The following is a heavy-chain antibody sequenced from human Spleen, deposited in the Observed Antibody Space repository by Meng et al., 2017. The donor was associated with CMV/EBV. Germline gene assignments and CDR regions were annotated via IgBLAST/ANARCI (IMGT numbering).Heavy chain of an antibody. D-gene: IGHD3/OR15-3a*01. V-gene: IGHV3-23*01. J-gene: IGHJ4*02. CDR3: TRILGPSHHDD. Sequence: SCVASGFNFRIYAISWVRQVPGKGLEWVSRIDFDGSRTSYADSVKGRFTISRDNAKNTLYLQMNSLRAEDTAFYYCTRILGPSHHDDWGQGTLVTVS. CDR1: GFNFRIYA. CDR2: IDFDGSRT.